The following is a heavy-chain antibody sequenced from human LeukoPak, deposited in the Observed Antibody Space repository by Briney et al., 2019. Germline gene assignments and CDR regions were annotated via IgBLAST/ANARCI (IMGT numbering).Heavy chain of an antibody. CDR1: GGSISSSSYY. J-gene: IGHJ6*02. CDR3: ARKGAASAKYYYYYYGMDV. V-gene: IGHV4-39*01. D-gene: IGHD6-25*01. Sequence: PSETLSLTCTVSGGSISSSSYYWGWIRQPPGKGLEWIGSIYYSGSTYYNPSLKSRVTISVDTSKNQFSLKLSSVTAADTAVYYCARKGAASAKYYYYYYGMDVWAKGPRSPSP. CDR2: IYYSGST.